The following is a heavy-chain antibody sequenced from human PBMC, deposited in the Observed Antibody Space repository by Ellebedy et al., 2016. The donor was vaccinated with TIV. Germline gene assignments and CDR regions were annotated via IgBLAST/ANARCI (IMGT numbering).Heavy chain of an antibody. Sequence: GESLKISCAASGFSFSSYGMHWVRQSPGTGLEWMAFIWYDGTDESYAESVEGRFSISRDNSKNTLYLHMKSLRAEDTAIYYCARDSPGRWTPFDHWGQGTVVAVSS. D-gene: IGHD4-23*01. J-gene: IGHJ4*02. V-gene: IGHV3-33*01. CDR1: GFSFSSYG. CDR2: IWYDGTDE. CDR3: ARDSPGRWTPFDH.